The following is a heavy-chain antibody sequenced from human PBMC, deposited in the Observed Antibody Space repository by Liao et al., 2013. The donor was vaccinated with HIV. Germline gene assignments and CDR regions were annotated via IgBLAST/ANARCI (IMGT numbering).Heavy chain of an antibody. CDR2: INRSGST. J-gene: IGHJ4*02. CDR3: ARGSGYSYGRRLDC. V-gene: IGHV4-34*01. D-gene: IGHD5-18*01. CDR1: GGSFSGYY. Sequence: QVQLQQWGAGLLKPSETLSLTCAVYGGSFSGYYWSWIRQPPGKGLEWIGEINRSGSTDYNPSLKSRVTISVDTSKNQFSLKLSSVTAADTAVYYCARGSGYSYGRRLDCWGQGTLVTVSS.